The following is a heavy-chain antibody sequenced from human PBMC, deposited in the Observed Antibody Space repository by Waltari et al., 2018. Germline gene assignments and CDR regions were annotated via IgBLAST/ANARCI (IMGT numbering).Heavy chain of an antibody. CDR1: TFTSYY. J-gene: IGHJ4*02. Sequence: TFTSYYMHWVRQAPGQGLEWMGIINPSGGSTSYAQKFQGRVTMTRDTSTSTVYMELSSLRSEDTAVYYCARVEGDFFDYWGQGTLVTVSS. V-gene: IGHV1-46*01. CDR2: INPSGGST. CDR3: ARVEGDFFDY. D-gene: IGHD3-3*01.